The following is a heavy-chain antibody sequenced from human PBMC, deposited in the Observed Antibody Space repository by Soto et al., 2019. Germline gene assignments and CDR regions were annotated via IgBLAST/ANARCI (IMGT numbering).Heavy chain of an antibody. CDR3: AKHNGNYYYYYAMDV. V-gene: IGHV4-59*02. CDR2: MHYTGYS. D-gene: IGHD2-8*01. Sequence: SETLSLTCSFSGDSVTSHYLTWSPQSPEQGLEWIGYMHYTGYSHYNPSLKSRLTISVDRSKNQFTLQLTSVTVADTAVYYCAKHNGNYYYYYAMDVWGQGTAVTVSS. CDR1: GDSVTSHY. J-gene: IGHJ6*02.